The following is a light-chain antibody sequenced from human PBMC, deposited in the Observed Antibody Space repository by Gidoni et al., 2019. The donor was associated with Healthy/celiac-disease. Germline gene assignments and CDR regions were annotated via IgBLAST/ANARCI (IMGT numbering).Light chain of an antibody. CDR2: GAS. V-gene: IGKV3-20*01. Sequence: IVLTQSPGTLSLSPGERATLSCRASQSVSSSYLAWYQQQPGQAPRLLIYGASSRATGIPDRFSGSGSGTDFTLTISRLEPEDFAVYYCQQYGSSPQGFTFGPGTKVDIK. J-gene: IGKJ3*01. CDR1: QSVSSSY. CDR3: QQYGSSPQGFT.